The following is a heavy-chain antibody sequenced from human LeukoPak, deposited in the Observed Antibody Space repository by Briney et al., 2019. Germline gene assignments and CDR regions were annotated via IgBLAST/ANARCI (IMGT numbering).Heavy chain of an antibody. V-gene: IGHV3-23*01. CDR2: ISGSGGTT. D-gene: IGHD2-21*02. Sequence: GGSLRLSCAASGFTLSSYAMTWVRQAPGKGLEWVSVISGSGGTTYYADSVKGRFTISRDNSKNTLYLQMSSLRAEDTAVYYCAKAPLVVVTAKNYYFDYWGQGTLVTVSS. J-gene: IGHJ4*02. CDR1: GFTLSSYA. CDR3: AKAPLVVVTAKNYYFDY.